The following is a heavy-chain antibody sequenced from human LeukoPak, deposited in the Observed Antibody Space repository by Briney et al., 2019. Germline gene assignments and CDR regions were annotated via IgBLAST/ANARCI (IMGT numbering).Heavy chain of an antibody. D-gene: IGHD6-13*01. CDR2: IRYDGSNK. CDR1: GFTFSSYD. V-gene: IGHV3-30*02. Sequence: GGSLRLSCAASGFTFSSYDMHWVRQAPGKGLEWVAFIRYDGSNKYYADSVKGRFTISRDNSKNTLYLQMNSLRAEDTAVYYCAKRDGIAAAGNPLFDYWGQGTLVTVSS. CDR3: AKRDGIAAAGNPLFDY. J-gene: IGHJ4*02.